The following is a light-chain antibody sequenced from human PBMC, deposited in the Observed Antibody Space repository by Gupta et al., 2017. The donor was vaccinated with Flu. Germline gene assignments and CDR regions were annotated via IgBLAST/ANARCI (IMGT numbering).Light chain of an antibody. CDR3: QQNRSYSGYI. J-gene: IGKJ2*01. Sequence: STLSASVGDRVTITCRASQSINAWLAWYKQKPGKAPKLLIYQASILESGVPSRFSGSGYGTEFTLTISCRQPDDFASYYCQQNRSYSGYIFGQGTKVEIK. CDR2: QAS. CDR1: QSINAW. V-gene: IGKV1-5*03.